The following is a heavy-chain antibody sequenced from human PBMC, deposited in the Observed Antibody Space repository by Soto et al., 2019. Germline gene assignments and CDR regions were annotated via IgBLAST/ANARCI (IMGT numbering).Heavy chain of an antibody. CDR1: GYTFTSHF. D-gene: IGHD1-20*01. CDR2: INPNSGGT. V-gene: IGHV1-2*02. Sequence: QVQLVQSGAEVKKPGASVKVSCKASGYTFTSHFLHWVRQAPGQGLEWMGIINPNSGGTNYAQKFQGRVTMTRDTSISTAYMELSRLRSDDTAVYYCARDLYNWNDVAFDYWGQGTLVTVSS. CDR3: ARDLYNWNDVAFDY. J-gene: IGHJ4*02.